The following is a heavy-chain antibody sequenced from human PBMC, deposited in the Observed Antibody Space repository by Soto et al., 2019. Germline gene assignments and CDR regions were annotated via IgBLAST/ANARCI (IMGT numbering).Heavy chain of an antibody. CDR2: IHYGGST. Sequence: SETLSLTCTVSGGSISGYYWSWSRQLPGKGLEWIGYIHYGGSTNYNPSLQSRVTISVDTSKNQFSLDLISVTAADTAVYYCARHHSRGWSYYYSGMDAWGQGTTVTVSS. CDR1: GGSISGYY. CDR3: ARHHSRGWSYYYSGMDA. D-gene: IGHD6-19*01. J-gene: IGHJ6*02. V-gene: IGHV4-59*08.